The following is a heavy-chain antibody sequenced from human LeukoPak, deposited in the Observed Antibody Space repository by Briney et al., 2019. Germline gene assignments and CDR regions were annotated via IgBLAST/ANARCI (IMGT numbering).Heavy chain of an antibody. CDR2: IIPIFGTA. Sequence: GASVKVSCKASGGTFSSYAISWVRQAPGQGLEWMGGIIPIFGTANYAQKFQGRVTITADESTSTAYMELSSLRSEDTAVYYCASQILTGRYNWFDPWGQGTLVTVSS. CDR1: GGTFSSYA. V-gene: IGHV1-69*13. CDR3: ASQILTGRYNWFDP. J-gene: IGHJ5*02. D-gene: IGHD3-9*01.